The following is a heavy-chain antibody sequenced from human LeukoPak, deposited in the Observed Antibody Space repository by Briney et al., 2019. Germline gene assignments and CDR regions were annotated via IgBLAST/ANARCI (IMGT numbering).Heavy chain of an antibody. D-gene: IGHD6-19*01. CDR2: IIPILGIA. CDR3: ASRWGSSGWYESYGMDV. J-gene: IGHJ6*02. CDR1: GGTFSSYA. V-gene: IGHV1-69*04. Sequence: ASVKVSCKASGGTFSSYAIIWVRQAPGQGLEWMGRIIPILGIANYAQKFQGRVTITADKSTSTAYMELSSLRSEDTAVYYCASRWGSSGWYESYGMDVWGQGTTVTVSS.